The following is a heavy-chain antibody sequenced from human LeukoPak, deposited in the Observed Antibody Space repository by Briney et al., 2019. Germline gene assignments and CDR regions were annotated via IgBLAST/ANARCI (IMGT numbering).Heavy chain of an antibody. CDR3: AKTPTALVRGGYYFDS. J-gene: IGHJ4*02. V-gene: IGHV4-34*01. Sequence: NPSETLSLTCAVYGGSFSDYYWNWLRQPPGKGLEWIGEINHSGSTNYNPSLKTRVTISVDTSKNQFSLKLNSVTAADTAVYFCAKTPTALVRGGYYFDSWGQGTLVTVSS. D-gene: IGHD6-6*01. CDR2: INHSGST. CDR1: GGSFSDYY.